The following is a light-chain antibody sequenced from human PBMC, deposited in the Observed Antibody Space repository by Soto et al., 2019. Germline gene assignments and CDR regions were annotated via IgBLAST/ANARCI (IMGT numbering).Light chain of an antibody. CDR1: ETVSNY. CDR2: AAS. J-gene: IGKJ5*01. CDR3: QQSYSPPPIT. V-gene: IGKV1-39*01. Sequence: EIQMTQSPSSLSASVGDRVTITCRASETVSNYLNWYQKKPGKAPQLLIYAASTLQRGVPSRFSGSGSGTDFTLTIGSLQPEDSATYYCQQSYSPPPITFGQGTRLEIK.